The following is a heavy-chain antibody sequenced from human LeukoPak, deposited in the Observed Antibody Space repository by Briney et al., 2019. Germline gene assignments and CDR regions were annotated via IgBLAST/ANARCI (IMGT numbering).Heavy chain of an antibody. CDR2: IRYDGSNK. D-gene: IGHD4-17*01. CDR3: ASEPYALGAFDI. Sequence: GGSLRLFCAASGFTFSSYGMHWVRQAPGKGLEGVAFIRYDGSNKKYAHSVKGRFTIPRDNSKNTLYLQMNSLRAEDTAVYYCASEPYALGAFDIWGQGTMVTVSS. CDR1: GFTFSSYG. V-gene: IGHV3-30*02. J-gene: IGHJ3*02.